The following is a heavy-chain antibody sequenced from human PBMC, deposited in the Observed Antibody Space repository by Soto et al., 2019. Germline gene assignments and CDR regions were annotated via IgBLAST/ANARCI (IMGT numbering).Heavy chain of an antibody. Sequence: PGGSLRLSCAASGFTFSSHWMSWVRQAPGKGLEWVANIKQDGSEKYYVDSVKGRFTISRDNAKNSLYLQMNSLRAEDTAVYYCARDYSSGWYYFDYWGQGTLVTVSS. V-gene: IGHV3-7*03. D-gene: IGHD6-19*01. CDR2: IKQDGSEK. J-gene: IGHJ4*02. CDR3: ARDYSSGWYYFDY. CDR1: GFTFSSHW.